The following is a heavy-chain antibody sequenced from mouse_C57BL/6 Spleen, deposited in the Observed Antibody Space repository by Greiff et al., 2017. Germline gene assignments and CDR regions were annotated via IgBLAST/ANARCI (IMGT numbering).Heavy chain of an antibody. CDR2: IYPRDGST. J-gene: IGHJ4*01. Sequence: VKVVESDAELVKPGASVKISCKVSGYTFTDHTIHWMKQRPEQGLEWIGYIYPRDGSTKYNEKFKGKATLTADKSASTAYMQLNSLTSEDSAVYFCARKGDYGEAMDNWGQGTSVTVSS. V-gene: IGHV1-78*01. CDR1: GYTFTDHT. CDR3: ARKGDYGEAMDN. D-gene: IGHD2-4*01.